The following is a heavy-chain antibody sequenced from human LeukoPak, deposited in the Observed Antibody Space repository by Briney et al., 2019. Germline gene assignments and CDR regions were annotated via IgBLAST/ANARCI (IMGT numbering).Heavy chain of an antibody. Sequence: PGGSLRLSCAASGFTYSDYGMHGVRQAPGKGLEWVAYIRYDGSKRDYAESVQGRFTISKDNSKNTLYLQMNSLRPEDTAVYSCAKLRLWFGDRVWGNASNICGQGTMVTVSS. CDR1: GFTYSDYG. CDR3: AKLRLWFGDRVWGNASNI. CDR2: IRYDGSKR. V-gene: IGHV3-30*02. D-gene: IGHD3-10*01. J-gene: IGHJ3*02.